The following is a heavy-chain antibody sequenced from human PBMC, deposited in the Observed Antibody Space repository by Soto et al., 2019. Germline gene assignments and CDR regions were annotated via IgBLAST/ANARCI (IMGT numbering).Heavy chain of an antibody. D-gene: IGHD4-17*01. J-gene: IGHJ6*02. Sequence: GASVKVSCKASGCTFSSYAISWVRQAPGQGLEWMGGIIPIFGTANYAQKFQGRVTITADESTSTAYMELSSLRSEDTAVYYCARATTTVIYYYGMDVWGQGTTVTVSS. V-gene: IGHV1-69*13. CDR3: ARATTTVIYYYGMDV. CDR1: GCTFSSYA. CDR2: IIPIFGTA.